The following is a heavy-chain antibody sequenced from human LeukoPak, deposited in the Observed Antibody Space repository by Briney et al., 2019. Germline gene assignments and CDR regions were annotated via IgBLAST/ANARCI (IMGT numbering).Heavy chain of an antibody. CDR2: ISSSSSYI. CDR3: ARVLGEFLDYYETGSYMDV. D-gene: IGHD3-22*01. V-gene: IGHV3-21*01. Sequence: HPGGSLRLSCAASGFTFSSYSMSWVRQAPGKGLEWVSSISSSSSYIYYADSVKGRFTISRDNAKNSLYLQMNSLRAEDTAVYYCARVLGEFLDYYETGSYMDVWGKGTTVTVSS. J-gene: IGHJ6*03. CDR1: GFTFSSYS.